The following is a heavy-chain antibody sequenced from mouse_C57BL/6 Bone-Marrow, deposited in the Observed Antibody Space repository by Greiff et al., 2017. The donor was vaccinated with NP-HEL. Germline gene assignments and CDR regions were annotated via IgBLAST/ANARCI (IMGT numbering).Heavy chain of an antibody. V-gene: IGHV1-64*01. J-gene: IGHJ2*01. CDR1: GSPFPRSW. Sequence: QVQLQQPGAELVKPGPSLTFSCPASGSPFPRSWMPWLKQRPGQGLCWIGLFLPNIVITTNNEKFKRKATLTVDTSSSTAYMQLSSLTSEDSAVYYCARYGYILDYWGQGTTLTVSS. CDR3: ARYGYILDY. CDR2: FLPNIVIT. D-gene: IGHD2-2*01.